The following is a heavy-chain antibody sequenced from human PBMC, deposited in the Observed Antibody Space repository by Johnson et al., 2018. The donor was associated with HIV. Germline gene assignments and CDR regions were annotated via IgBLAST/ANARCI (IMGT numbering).Heavy chain of an antibody. Sequence: EKLVESGGGVVQPGRSLGLSCAASGFTVSSNYMSWVRQAPGKGLEWVSVIYSGGSTYYADSVKGRFTISRDNSKNTLYLQMNGLRAEYTAVYYCAASKGGPYSSSWGDAFHFWGLIWGQGTMVTVSS. D-gene: IGHD6-13*01. CDR2: IYSGGST. J-gene: IGHJ3*02. V-gene: IGHV3-53*01. CDR3: AASKGGPYSSSWGDAFHFWGLI. CDR1: GFTVSSNY.